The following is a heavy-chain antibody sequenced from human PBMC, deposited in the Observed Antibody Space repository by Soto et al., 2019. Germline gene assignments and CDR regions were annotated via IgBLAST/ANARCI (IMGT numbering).Heavy chain of an antibody. CDR1: GFSLSNARMG. CDR2: IFSNDEK. J-gene: IGHJ4*02. D-gene: IGHD6-19*01. CDR3: SRIRTGLAVAAEFYFGY. V-gene: IGHV2-26*01. Sequence: QVTLKESGPVLVKPTETLTLTCTVSGFSLSNARMGVSWIRQPPGTALEWLAHIFSNDEKSYSTSLKSRLTISKDTANSQVVLTMTNMVPVDTATYYCSRIRTGLAVAAEFYFGYWGQGTLVTVSS.